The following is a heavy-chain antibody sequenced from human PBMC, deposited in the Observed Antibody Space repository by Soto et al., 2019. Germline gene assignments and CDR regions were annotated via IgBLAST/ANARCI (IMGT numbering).Heavy chain of an antibody. CDR1: GRSISSGGYY. Sequence: SETLSLTCTVSGRSISSGGYYWSWIRQHPGKGLEWIGYIYYSGSTYYNPSLKSRVTISVDTSKNQFSLKLSSVTAADTAVYYCAGCIAARTFDYWGQGTLGTVSS. D-gene: IGHD6-6*01. CDR3: AGCIAARTFDY. J-gene: IGHJ4*02. V-gene: IGHV4-31*03. CDR2: IYYSGST.